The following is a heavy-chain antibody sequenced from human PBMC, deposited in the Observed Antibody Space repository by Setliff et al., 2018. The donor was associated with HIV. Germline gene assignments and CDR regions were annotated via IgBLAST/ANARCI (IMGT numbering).Heavy chain of an antibody. J-gene: IGHJ3*02. V-gene: IGHV4-34*01. D-gene: IGHD3-3*01. CDR3: ARVREGFLPYDAFEI. CDR2: IHSSGNT. Sequence: SETLSLTCAVYGGSLSDYYWSWIRQPPGKGLEWLGEIHSSGNTNYSPSLKGRVTISVDTPKNQYSLNLKSVTAADTAVYYCARVREGFLPYDAFEIWGQGTMVTVS. CDR1: GGSLSDYY.